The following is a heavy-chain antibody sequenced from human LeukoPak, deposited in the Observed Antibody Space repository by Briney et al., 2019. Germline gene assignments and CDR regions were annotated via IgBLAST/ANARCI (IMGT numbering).Heavy chain of an antibody. CDR2: ISSSGVSI. D-gene: IGHD2-21*02. J-gene: IGHJ6*02. Sequence: GGSLRLSCAASGFTFSSYAMSWVRQAPGKGLEWLSYISSSGVSIHYADSVKGRFTISRDNTKNSLYLQMNSLRAEDTAVYYCARHLCGGDCYYYYNGLDVGGQGTTVIVSS. CDR1: GFTFSSYA. V-gene: IGHV3-48*04. CDR3: ARHLCGGDCYYYYNGLDV.